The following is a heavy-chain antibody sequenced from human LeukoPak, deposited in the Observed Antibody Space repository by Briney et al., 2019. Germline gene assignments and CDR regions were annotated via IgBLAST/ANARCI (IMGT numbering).Heavy chain of an antibody. CDR2: FFYAGST. CDR3: ARDQVECTGGTCQSRVGFDF. D-gene: IGHD2-8*02. CDR1: GGSISYGNYY. J-gene: IGHJ4*02. Sequence: SEXLSLTYTVSGGSISYGNYYWTWIRQPPGEGLEWIGHFFYAGSTNYNPSLKSRVTISGDTSKNQFSLELNSVTAADTAMYYCARDQVECTGGTCQSRVGFDFWGQGTLVTVSS. V-gene: IGHV4-61*01.